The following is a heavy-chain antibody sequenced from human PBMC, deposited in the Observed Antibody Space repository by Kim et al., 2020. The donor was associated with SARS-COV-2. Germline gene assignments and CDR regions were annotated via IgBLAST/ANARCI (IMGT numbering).Heavy chain of an antibody. V-gene: IGHV3-7*01. J-gene: IGHJ4*02. CDR2: INQDGREK. D-gene: IGHD6-25*01. Sequence: RGSLRLSCAASGFTLSSYLMTWVRQGPGKGLEWVTNINQDGREKYYIDSVRGRFTISRDNAKNSLYLQMNSLRDEDRAVYYCVGGPAADYWGQGTLVTVS. CDR3: VGGPAADY. CDR1: GFTLSSYL.